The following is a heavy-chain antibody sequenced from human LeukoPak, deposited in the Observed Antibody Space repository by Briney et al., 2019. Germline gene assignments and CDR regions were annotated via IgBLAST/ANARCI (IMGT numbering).Heavy chain of an antibody. CDR1: GYSISSGYY. V-gene: IGHV4-38-2*02. J-gene: IGHJ4*02. D-gene: IGHD6-13*01. CDR2: IYHSGST. Sequence: SETLSLTCTVSGYSISSGYYWGWIRQPPGKGLEWIGSIYHSGSTYYNPSLKSRVTISVDTSKNQFSLKLSSVTAADTAVYYCARLFIAAAGKGDYWGQGTLVTVSS. CDR3: ARLFIAAAGKGDY.